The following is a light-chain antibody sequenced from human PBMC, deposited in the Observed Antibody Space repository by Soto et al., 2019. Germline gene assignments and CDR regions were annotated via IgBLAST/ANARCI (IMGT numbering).Light chain of an antibody. V-gene: IGLV2-11*01. CDR2: DVN. CDR3: CSYAGSYTWV. J-gene: IGLJ3*02. Sequence: QSALTQPRSVSGSPGQSVTISCTGTSNDVGNYNFVSWYQQHPGKAPKLMIYDVNERPSGVPDRFSGSKSGNTASLTISGLQAEDEADYYCCSYAGSYTWVFGGGTQLTVL. CDR1: SNDVGNYNF.